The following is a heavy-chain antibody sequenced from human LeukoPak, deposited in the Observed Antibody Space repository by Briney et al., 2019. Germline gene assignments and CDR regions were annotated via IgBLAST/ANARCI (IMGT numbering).Heavy chain of an antibody. Sequence: GGALRLSCAASGCTFSSYAMSWVRQAPGKGLEGVSAIRGSGGSTYYADSVKGRFTISRGNAKTPLCLQMNSLRAEDPAVYYCARYVDIVVVPAAIPDAFDIWGQGTMVTVSS. CDR3: ARYVDIVVVPAAIPDAFDI. V-gene: IGHV3-23*01. D-gene: IGHD2-2*02. CDR1: GCTFSSYA. CDR2: IRGSGGST. J-gene: IGHJ3*02.